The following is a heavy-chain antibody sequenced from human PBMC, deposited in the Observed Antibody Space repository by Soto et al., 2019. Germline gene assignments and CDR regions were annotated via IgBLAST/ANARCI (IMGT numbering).Heavy chain of an antibody. Sequence: GGSLRLSCVASGFTFSNYARCWVRQAQGKRLEWVSILSGGGGRTDYAYSVKGRFTISTDNSLDTLYLQMNSIRAEDTAVYYGAKDSCGWYKDYWGQGTLVTVSS. J-gene: IGHJ4*02. CDR1: GFTFSNYA. V-gene: IGHV3-23*01. CDR3: AKDSCGWYKDY. CDR2: LSGGGGRT. D-gene: IGHD6-19*01.